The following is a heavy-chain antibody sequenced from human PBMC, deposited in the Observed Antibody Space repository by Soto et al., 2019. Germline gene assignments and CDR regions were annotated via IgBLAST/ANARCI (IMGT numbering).Heavy chain of an antibody. CDR2: ISSSSISSTI. Sequence: EVQLVESGGGLVQPGGSLRLSCAASGFMFSSYAMNWVRQAPGKGLEWVSYISSSSISSTIYYADSVKGRFTISRNNAKNSLFLQMISRRAEDTAVYDCAIARYLGELSPVDYWGQGTLVTFSS. CDR1: GFMFSSYA. V-gene: IGHV3-48*01. D-gene: IGHD3-16*02. CDR3: AIARYLGELSPVDY. J-gene: IGHJ4*02.